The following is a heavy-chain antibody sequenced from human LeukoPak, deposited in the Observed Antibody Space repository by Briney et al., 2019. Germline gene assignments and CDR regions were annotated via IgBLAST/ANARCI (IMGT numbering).Heavy chain of an antibody. V-gene: IGHV3-7*01. J-gene: IGHJ4*02. CDR3: ASELTVFGVVIIRLFDY. CDR1: GFTFSSYW. D-gene: IGHD3-3*01. CDR2: IKQDGSEK. Sequence: PGGSLRLSCAASGFTFSSYWMSWARQAPGKVLERVANIKQDGSEKYYVDSVKGRFTISRDNAKNSLYLQMNSLRAEDTAVYYCASELTVFGVVIIRLFDYWGQGTLVTVSS.